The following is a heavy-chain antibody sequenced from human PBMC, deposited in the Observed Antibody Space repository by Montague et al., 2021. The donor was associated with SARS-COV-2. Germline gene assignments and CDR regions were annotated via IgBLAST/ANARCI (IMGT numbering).Heavy chain of an antibody. CDR1: GDSISSSSYY. J-gene: IGHJ3*02. D-gene: IGHD3-22*01. CDR3: ARFPTSYYYDSKAAPATPNAFDI. CDR2: IYYSGST. Sequence: SETLSLTCTVSGDSISSSSYYWGWIRQPPGKGLEWIGSIYYSGSTYYNPSLKSRDTISVDTSKNQFSLKLSSVTAADTAVYYCARFPTSYYYDSKAAPATPNAFDIWGQGTMVTVSS. V-gene: IGHV4-39*01.